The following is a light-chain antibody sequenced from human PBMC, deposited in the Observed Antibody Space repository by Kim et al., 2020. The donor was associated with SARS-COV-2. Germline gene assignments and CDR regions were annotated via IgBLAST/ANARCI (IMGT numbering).Light chain of an antibody. CDR2: GAS. CDR1: QNVRTY. V-gene: IGKV3-15*01. J-gene: IGKJ2*01. CDR3: HQYNNWPPNT. Sequence: TMMTQSPATLSVSPGETATLSCRASQNVRTYLAWYQQKPGQAPRLLIYGASTRATGIPARFSGSGSGTEFTLTISSLQSEDFAVYYCHQYNNWPPNTFGQGTKLAI.